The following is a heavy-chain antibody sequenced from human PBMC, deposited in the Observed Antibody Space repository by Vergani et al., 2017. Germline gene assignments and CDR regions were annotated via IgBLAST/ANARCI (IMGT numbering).Heavy chain of an antibody. CDR2: ISYDGDTT. Sequence: HVQMVESGGGVVQPGRSLRLSCAVSGFRFSDYGMHWVRQAPGRGLEWVALISYDGDTTYYEDSVKGRFTISRDNSKNTVYLQINSLRAEDTAFYYCADLYGDDGFSPFWGQGTLVTVSS. D-gene: IGHD2-21*01. CDR1: GFRFSDYG. CDR3: ADLYGDDGFSPF. J-gene: IGHJ4*02. V-gene: IGHV3-30*03.